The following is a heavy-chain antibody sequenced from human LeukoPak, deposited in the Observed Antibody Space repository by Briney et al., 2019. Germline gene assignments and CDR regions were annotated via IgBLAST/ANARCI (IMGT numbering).Heavy chain of an antibody. J-gene: IGHJ4*02. D-gene: IGHD2-8*01. CDR2: ISGSGGST. Sequence: PGGSLRLSCAASGFTFSSYAMSWVRQAPGKGLEWVSAISGSGGSTYYADSVKGRFTISRDNSKNTLYLQMNSLRAEDTAVYYCAKDQMAGAKWSYYFDYWGQGTLVTVSS. V-gene: IGHV3-23*01. CDR1: GFTFSSYA. CDR3: AKDQMAGAKWSYYFDY.